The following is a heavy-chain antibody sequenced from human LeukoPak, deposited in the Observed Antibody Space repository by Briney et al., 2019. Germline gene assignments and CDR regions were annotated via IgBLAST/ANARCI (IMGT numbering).Heavy chain of an antibody. CDR3: ARHLNSGSYTDAFDI. CDR1: GGSISSYY. Sequence: AETLSLTCTDSGGSISSYYWSWIRQPPGKGLEWIGYIYYSGNTNYNPSLKSRVTISVDTSKNQFSLKVSSVTAADTAVYYCARHLNSGSYTDAFDIWGQGTMVTVSA. J-gene: IGHJ3*02. V-gene: IGHV4-59*08. D-gene: IGHD1-26*01. CDR2: IYYSGNT.